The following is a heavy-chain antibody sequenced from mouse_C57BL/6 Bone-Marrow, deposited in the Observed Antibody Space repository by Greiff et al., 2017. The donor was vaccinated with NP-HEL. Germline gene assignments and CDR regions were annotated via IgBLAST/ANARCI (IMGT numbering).Heavy chain of an antibody. J-gene: IGHJ3*01. CDR2: INPNYGTT. V-gene: IGHV1-39*01. Sequence: VQLQQSGPELVKPGASVKISCKASGYSFPDYNMNWVKQSNGKSLEWIGVINPNYGTTSYNQKFKGEATLTVDQSSRTAYMQLNSLTSEDSAVYYCARGGYYGSSYWGWFAYWGQGTLVTVSA. CDR3: ARGGYYGSSYWGWFAY. D-gene: IGHD1-1*01. CDR1: GYSFPDYN.